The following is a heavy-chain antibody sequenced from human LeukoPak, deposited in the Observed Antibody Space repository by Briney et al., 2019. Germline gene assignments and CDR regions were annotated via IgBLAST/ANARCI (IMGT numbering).Heavy chain of an antibody. CDR2: IYYFGNT. D-gene: IGHD3-22*01. J-gene: IGHJ5*02. CDR1: NGSMNSGGYY. Sequence: SETLSLTCTVSNGSMNSGGYYWSWIRQHPGKGLEWIGSIYYFGNTYYNPSLKSRVIISVDTSKNQFSLKMSSVTAADTAVYYCARGSGYYDSRGTVSWFDPWDQGTLVTVSS. CDR3: ARGSGYYDSRGTVSWFDP. V-gene: IGHV4-31*03.